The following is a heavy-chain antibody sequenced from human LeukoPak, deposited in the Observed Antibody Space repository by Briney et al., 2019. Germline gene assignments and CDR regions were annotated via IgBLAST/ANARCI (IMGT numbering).Heavy chain of an antibody. CDR1: RFTFTSYA. CDR3: ARDGGGTSAGYYFEY. Sequence: TGRSLRLACAASRFTFTSYAMHWVRQAPGKGLEWVAVLSYDGRDKHYADSVKGRFTISRDKSKSTLYLQMNSLRAEDTAVYYWARDGGGTSAGYYFEYWGQGTLVTVSS. CDR2: LSYDGRDK. V-gene: IGHV3-30*04. J-gene: IGHJ4*02. D-gene: IGHD6-13*01.